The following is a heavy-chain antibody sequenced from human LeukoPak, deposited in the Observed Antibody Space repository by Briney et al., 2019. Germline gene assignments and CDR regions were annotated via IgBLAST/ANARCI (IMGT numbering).Heavy chain of an antibody. J-gene: IGHJ4*02. V-gene: IGHV4-59*01. Sequence: PSETLSLTCTVSGASISSSYWSRIRQPPGKGLEWIGYIYYSGSTNYNPSLKSRVTIAVDTSKNQFSLKLSSVTAADTAVYYCARQGYGSYFDYWGQGTLVTVSS. CDR3: ARQGYGSYFDY. CDR1: GASISSSY. D-gene: IGHD4-17*01. CDR2: IYYSGST.